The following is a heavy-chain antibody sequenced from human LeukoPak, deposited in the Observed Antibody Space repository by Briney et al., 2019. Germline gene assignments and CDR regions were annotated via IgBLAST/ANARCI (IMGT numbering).Heavy chain of an antibody. CDR1: GYTFTSYD. V-gene: IGHV1-8*03. CDR2: MNPNSGNT. D-gene: IGHD4-17*01. J-gene: IGHJ4*02. Sequence: ASVKVSCKASGYTFTSYDINWVRQATGQGLEWMGWMNPNSGNTGYAQKFQGRVTITRNTSISTADMELSSLRSEDTAVYYCARDGGDYTLFDYWGQGTLVTVSS. CDR3: ARDGGDYTLFDY.